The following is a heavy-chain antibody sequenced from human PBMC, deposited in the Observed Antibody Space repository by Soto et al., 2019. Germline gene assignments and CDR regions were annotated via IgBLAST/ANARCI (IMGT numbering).Heavy chain of an antibody. D-gene: IGHD3-16*01. CDR1: GGSFSGYY. CDR2: INHSGST. Sequence: PSETLSLTCAVYGGSFSGYYWSWIRQPPGKGLEWIGEINHSGSTNYNPSLKSRVTISVDTSKNQFSLKLSSVTAADTAVYYCAREYYDYVWGVYGMDVWGQGTTVTVSS. CDR3: AREYYDYVWGVYGMDV. J-gene: IGHJ6*02. V-gene: IGHV4-34*01.